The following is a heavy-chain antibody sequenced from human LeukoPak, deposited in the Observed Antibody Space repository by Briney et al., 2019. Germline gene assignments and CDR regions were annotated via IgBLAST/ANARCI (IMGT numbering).Heavy chain of an antibody. CDR2: INPNSGGT. Sequence: ASVKVSCKASGYTFTGYYMHWVRQAPGQGLEWMGWINPNSGGTNYAQKFQGRVTMTRDTSISTAYMELSRLRSDDTAVYYCASWTIVPTVTTSTLFDYWGQGTLVTVSS. J-gene: IGHJ4*02. D-gene: IGHD4-17*01. CDR1: GYTFTGYY. CDR3: ASWTIVPTVTTSTLFDY. V-gene: IGHV1-2*02.